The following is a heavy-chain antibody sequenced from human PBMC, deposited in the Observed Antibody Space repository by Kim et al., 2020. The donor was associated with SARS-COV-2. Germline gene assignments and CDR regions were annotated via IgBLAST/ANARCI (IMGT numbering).Heavy chain of an antibody. CDR1: GFTFSSYA. V-gene: IGHV3-23*01. Sequence: GGSLRLSCAASGFTFSSYAMSWVRQAPGKGLEWVSAISGSGGSTYYADSVKGRFTISRDNSKNTLYLQMNSLRAEDTAVYYCAKLPKKVWELHTGDYWGQGTLVSPSS. J-gene: IGHJ4*02. CDR2: ISGSGGST. CDR3: AKLPKKVWELHTGDY. D-gene: IGHD1-26*01.